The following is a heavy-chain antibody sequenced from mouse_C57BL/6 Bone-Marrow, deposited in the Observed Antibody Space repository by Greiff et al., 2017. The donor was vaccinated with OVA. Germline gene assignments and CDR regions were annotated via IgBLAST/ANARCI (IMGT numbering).Heavy chain of an antibody. Sequence: VQLQQPGAELARPGASVKLSCKASGYTFTSYGISWVKQRTGQGLEWIGEIYPRSGNTYYNEKFKGKATLTADKSSSTAYMELRSLTSEDSAVYFCARGGDGYSAWFAYWGQGTLGTVSA. CDR2: IYPRSGNT. D-gene: IGHD2-3*01. V-gene: IGHV1-81*01. CDR1: GYTFTSYG. CDR3: ARGGDGYSAWFAY. J-gene: IGHJ3*01.